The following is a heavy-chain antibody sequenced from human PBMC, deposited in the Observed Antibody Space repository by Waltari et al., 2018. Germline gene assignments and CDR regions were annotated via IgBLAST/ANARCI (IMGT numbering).Heavy chain of an antibody. Sequence: VQLQESGPGLVKPSETLSLPSTVSGGSVTSYFWSWVRQPAGKGLEWVGRISTSGSANYSPSLESRVTMSVDRSENQVSLNLHSVTAADTAIYYCARETGTGYYPNYFDYWGQGTPVTVSS. CDR1: GGSVTSYF. D-gene: IGHD1-26*01. CDR2: ISTSGSA. CDR3: ARETGTGYYPNYFDY. J-gene: IGHJ4*02. V-gene: IGHV4-4*07.